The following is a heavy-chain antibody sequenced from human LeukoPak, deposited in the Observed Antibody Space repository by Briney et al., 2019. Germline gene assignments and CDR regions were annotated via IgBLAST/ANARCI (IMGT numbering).Heavy chain of an antibody. CDR2: ISGSGGIT. CDR3: ASLFYDSGGYPYDH. V-gene: IGHV3-23*01. CDR1: GFTFSSYG. D-gene: IGHD3-22*01. Sequence: GGTLRLSCAASGFTFSSYGMSWVRQAPGKGLEWVSAISGSGGITYYGDSVKGRFTISRDNSKNTLYLQMNSLRAEDTAVYYCASLFYDSGGYPYDHWGQGTLVTVSS. J-gene: IGHJ4*02.